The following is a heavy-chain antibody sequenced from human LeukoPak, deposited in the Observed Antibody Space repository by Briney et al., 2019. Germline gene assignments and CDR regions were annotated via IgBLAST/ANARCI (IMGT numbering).Heavy chain of an antibody. CDR1: GFTFSDHF. J-gene: IGHJ4*02. Sequence: GGSLRLSCAVSGFTFSDHFLDWVRQAPGKGLEWVGRSRNKAKSYTTEYAASAKGRFTISRDDSKNSLSLQMNSLKTEDTAVYHCGRVGSVAGSDYLDYWGQGTLVTVSS. D-gene: IGHD6-19*01. CDR3: GRVGSVAGSDYLDY. V-gene: IGHV3-72*01. CDR2: SRNKAKSYTT.